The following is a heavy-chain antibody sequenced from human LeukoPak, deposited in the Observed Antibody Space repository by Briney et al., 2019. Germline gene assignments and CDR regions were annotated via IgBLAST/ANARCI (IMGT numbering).Heavy chain of an antibody. D-gene: IGHD2-21*02. V-gene: IGHV5-51*01. CDR3: ARSWVTGYGTVLDY. CDR1: GYVFTSYW. Sequence: GESLKISCQASGYVFTSYWIGWVRQMPGKGLEWMGIIYPGDSDTRYSPSFQGQVTISVDKSISTAYLQWSSLKASDTAVYYCARSWVTGYGTVLDYWGQGTLVTVSS. J-gene: IGHJ4*02. CDR2: IYPGDSDT.